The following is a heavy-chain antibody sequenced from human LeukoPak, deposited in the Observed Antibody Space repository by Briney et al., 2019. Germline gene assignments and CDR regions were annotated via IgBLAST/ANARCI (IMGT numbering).Heavy chain of an antibody. CDR3: ARSRDIVVVPALKNLRKHYYYMDV. J-gene: IGHJ6*03. CDR2: IIPIFGTA. D-gene: IGHD2-2*01. CDR1: GGTFSSYA. V-gene: IGHV1-69*13. Sequence: GASVKVSCKASGGTFSSYAISWVRQAPGQGLEWMGGIIPIFGTANYAQKFQGRVTITADESTSTAYMELSSLRSEDTAVYYCARSRDIVVVPALKNLRKHYYYMDVWGKGTTVTISS.